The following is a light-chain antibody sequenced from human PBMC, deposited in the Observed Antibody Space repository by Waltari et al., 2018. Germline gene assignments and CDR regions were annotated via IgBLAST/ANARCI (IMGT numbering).Light chain of an antibody. Sequence: QSALTQPAAGYGSPGQSNTISCTGTSSDVGGYNYVSWYQQHPGKAPKLMIYDVSKRPSGVSNRFSGSKSGNPASLTISGLQAEDEADYYCSSYTSSSTYVFGTGTKVTVL. CDR2: DVS. V-gene: IGLV2-14*01. CDR1: SSDVGGYNY. J-gene: IGLJ1*01. CDR3: SSYTSSSTYV.